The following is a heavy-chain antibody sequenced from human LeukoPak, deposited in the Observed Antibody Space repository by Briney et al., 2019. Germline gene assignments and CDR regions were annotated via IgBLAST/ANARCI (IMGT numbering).Heavy chain of an antibody. Sequence: ASVKVSCKVSGYTLTELSMHWVRQAPGKGIEWMGGFDPEDGETIYAQKFQGRVTITRNTSISTAYMELSSLRSEDTAVYYCASSITMIVVVTGAFDIWGQGTMVTVSS. CDR2: FDPEDGET. J-gene: IGHJ3*02. D-gene: IGHD3-22*01. CDR3: ASSITMIVVVTGAFDI. V-gene: IGHV1-24*01. CDR1: GYTLTELS.